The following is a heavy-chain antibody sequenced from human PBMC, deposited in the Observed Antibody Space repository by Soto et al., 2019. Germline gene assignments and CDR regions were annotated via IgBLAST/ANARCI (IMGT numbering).Heavy chain of an antibody. J-gene: IGHJ6*02. CDR2: ISYDGSNK. D-gene: IGHD2-2*01. CDR1: GFTFSSYA. CDR3: ARDIVVVPAALAPYYYYYYRMDV. V-gene: IGHV3-30-3*01. Sequence: GGSLRLSCAASGFTFSSYAMHWVRQAPGEGLEWVAVISYDGSNKYYADSVKGRFTISRDNSKNTLYLQMNSLRAEDTAVYYCARDIVVVPAALAPYYYYYYRMDVWGQGTTVTGSS.